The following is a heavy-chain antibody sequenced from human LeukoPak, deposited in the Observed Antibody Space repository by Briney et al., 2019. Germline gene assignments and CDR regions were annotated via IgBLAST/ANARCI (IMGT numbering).Heavy chain of an antibody. V-gene: IGHV4-39*01. CDR1: GGSISSSSYY. J-gene: IGHJ5*02. D-gene: IGHD2-2*01. Sequence: SETLSLTCTVAGGSISSSSYYWGWIRQPPGKGLEYIGSIYYSGSTYYNPSLKSRVTMSVDTSKNQFSLKSSSVTAANTAVYFCARSDCSSTSCYDLFDPWGQGTLVTVSS. CDR3: ARSDCSSTSCYDLFDP. CDR2: IYYSGST.